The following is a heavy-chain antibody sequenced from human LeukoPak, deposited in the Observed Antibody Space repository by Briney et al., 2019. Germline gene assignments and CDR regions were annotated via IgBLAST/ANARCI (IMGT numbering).Heavy chain of an antibody. Sequence: PSETLSLTCTVSGGSISSGGYYWSWVRQAPGKGLEWVSAISGSGGSTYYADSVKGRFTISRDNSKNTLYLQMNSLRAEDTAVYYCAKDLRMIVVVIKGEAFDIWGQGTMVAVSS. D-gene: IGHD3-22*01. CDR3: AKDLRMIVVVIKGEAFDI. CDR2: ISGSGGST. CDR1: GGSISSGGYY. V-gene: IGHV3-23*01. J-gene: IGHJ3*02.